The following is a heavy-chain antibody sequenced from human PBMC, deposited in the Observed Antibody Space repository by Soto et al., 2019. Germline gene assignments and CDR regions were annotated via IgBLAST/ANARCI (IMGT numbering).Heavy chain of an antibody. CDR1: GFTFSSYA. J-gene: IGHJ6*02. D-gene: IGHD6-13*01. CDR2: ISGSGGST. CDR3: AKVLDPQQLVDVPSYYYGMDV. V-gene: IGHV3-23*01. Sequence: EVQLLESGGGLVQPGGSLRLSCAASGFTFSSYAMSWVRQAPGKGLEWVSAISGSGGSTYYADSVKGRFTISRDNSKNTLYLQMNSLRAEDTAVYYCAKVLDPQQLVDVPSYYYGMDVWGQGTTVTVSS.